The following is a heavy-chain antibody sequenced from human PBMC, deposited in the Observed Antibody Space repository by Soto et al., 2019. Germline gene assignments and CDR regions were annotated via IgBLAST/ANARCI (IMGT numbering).Heavy chain of an antibody. CDR1: GFTFDDYT. CDR2: ISWDGGST. Sequence: LRLSCAASGFTFDDYTMHWVRQAPGKGLEWVSLISWDGGSTYYADSVKGRFTISRDNSKNSLYLQMNSLRTEDTALYYCANQPHCSGGSCYHHQLDYWGQGTLVTVSS. V-gene: IGHV3-43*01. CDR3: ANQPHCSGGSCYHHQLDY. J-gene: IGHJ4*02. D-gene: IGHD2-15*01.